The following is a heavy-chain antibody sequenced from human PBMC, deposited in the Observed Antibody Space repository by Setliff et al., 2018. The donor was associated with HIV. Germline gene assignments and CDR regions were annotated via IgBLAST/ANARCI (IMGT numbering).Heavy chain of an antibody. CDR3: ARDLRDGFEEWFSTLDDGMDV. D-gene: IGHD3-3*01. CDR2: RSPIFSTT. V-gene: IGHV1-69*05. Sequence: SMKVSCKGSGDTFTTYVVSWVRQAPGQGLEWMGGRSPIFSTTNYAQKFQGRVTITTDESTSRAYMELSSLRSEDTAVYYCARDLRDGFEEWFSTLDDGMDVWGQGTTVTVSS. CDR1: GDTFTTYV. J-gene: IGHJ6*02.